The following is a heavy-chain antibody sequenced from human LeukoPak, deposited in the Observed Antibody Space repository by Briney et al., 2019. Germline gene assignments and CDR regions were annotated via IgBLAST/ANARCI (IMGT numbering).Heavy chain of an antibody. J-gene: IGHJ4*02. CDR2: SKNDGGTT. CDR1: GFTFSNAW. CDR3: TTDLGYGSGSYFRGY. D-gene: IGHD3-10*01. Sequence: PGGSLRLSCAASGFTFSNAWMKSKNDGGTTDYAAPVKGRFTISRDDSKNTLYLQMNSLKTEDTAVYYCTTDLGYGSGSYFRGYWGQGTLVTVSS. V-gene: IGHV3-15*01.